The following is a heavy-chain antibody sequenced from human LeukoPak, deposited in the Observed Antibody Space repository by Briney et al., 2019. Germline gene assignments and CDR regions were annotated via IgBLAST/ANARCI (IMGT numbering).Heavy chain of an antibody. Sequence: SETLSLTCTVSGGSISSYYWSWIRQPPGKGLEWIGYIYYSGSTNYNPSLKSRVTISVDTSKNQFSLKLSSVTAADTAVYYCARVGSSGWPDYYYYYMDVWGKGTTVTVSS. J-gene: IGHJ6*03. CDR1: GGSISSYY. V-gene: IGHV4-59*01. D-gene: IGHD6-19*01. CDR2: IYYSGST. CDR3: ARVGSSGWPDYYYYYMDV.